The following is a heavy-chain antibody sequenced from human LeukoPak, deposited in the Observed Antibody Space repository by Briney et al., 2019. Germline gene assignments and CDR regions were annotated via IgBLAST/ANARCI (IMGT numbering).Heavy chain of an antibody. CDR2: ISAYNGNT. CDR3: ARESSYYYDSSGFDY. CDR1: GDTFTSYG. D-gene: IGHD3-22*01. V-gene: IGHV1-18*01. J-gene: IGHJ4*02. Sequence: VASVKVSCKASGDTFTSYGISWVRQAPGQGLEWMGWISAYNGNTNYAQKLQGRVTTTTDTSTSTAYMELRSLRSDDTAVYYCARESSYYYDSSGFDYWGQGTLVTVSS.